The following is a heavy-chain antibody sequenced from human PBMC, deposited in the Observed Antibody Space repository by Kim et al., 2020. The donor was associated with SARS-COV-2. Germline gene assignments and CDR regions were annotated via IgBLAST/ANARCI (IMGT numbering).Heavy chain of an antibody. J-gene: IGHJ4*02. CDR3: AKGVGRWPPVDF. V-gene: IGHV3-23*01. D-gene: IGHD2-15*01. CDR2: MSGGASKT. Sequence: GGSLRLSCVASGFTFSTYAMSWVRQAPGRGLEWVSAMSGGASKTYDADSVRGRFTISRDNSKNTLYLQMSSLRDEDTAVYYCAKGVGRWPPVDFWGQGTL. CDR1: GFTFSTYA.